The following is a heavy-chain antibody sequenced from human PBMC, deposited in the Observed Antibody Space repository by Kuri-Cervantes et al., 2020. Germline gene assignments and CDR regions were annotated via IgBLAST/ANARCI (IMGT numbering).Heavy chain of an antibody. Sequence: GESLKISCAASGFTFSSYAMHWVRQAPGKGLEWVAVISYDGSNKYYADSVKGRFTISRDNSKNTLYLQMNSLRAEDTAVYYCAKDRGRWQTVYYFDYWGQGTLVTVSS. D-gene: IGHD4-17*01. CDR1: GFTFSSYA. CDR2: ISYDGSNK. J-gene: IGHJ4*02. CDR3: AKDRGRWQTVYYFDY. V-gene: IGHV3-30-3*01.